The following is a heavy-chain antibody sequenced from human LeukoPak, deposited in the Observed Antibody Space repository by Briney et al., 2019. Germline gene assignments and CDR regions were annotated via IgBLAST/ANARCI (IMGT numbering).Heavy chain of an antibody. CDR2: ISRDGGST. CDR1: GFTFSTYA. J-gene: IGHJ4*02. Sequence: GGSLRLSCAVSGFTFSTYAMHWVRQAPGEGLEYVSGISRDGGSTYYANSVKGRFTISRDNSKNTLYLQMGSLRGEDMAVYYCVKDLSGSFSFDQWGQGTLVTVSS. CDR3: VKDLSGSFSFDQ. V-gene: IGHV3-64*01. D-gene: IGHD1-26*01.